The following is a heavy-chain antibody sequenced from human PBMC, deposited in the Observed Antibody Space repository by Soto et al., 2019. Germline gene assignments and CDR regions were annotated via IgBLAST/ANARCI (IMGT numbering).Heavy chain of an antibody. J-gene: IGHJ4*02. CDR1: GGSISSYY. D-gene: IGHD3-9*01. Sequence: SETLSLTCTVSGGSISSYYWSWIRQPAGKGLEWIGRIYTSGSTNYNPSLKSRVTMSVDTSKNQFSLKLSSVTAADTAVYYCAGNLPEYYDILTGYFFDYWGQGTLVTVSS. V-gene: IGHV4-4*07. CDR3: AGNLPEYYDILTGYFFDY. CDR2: IYTSGST.